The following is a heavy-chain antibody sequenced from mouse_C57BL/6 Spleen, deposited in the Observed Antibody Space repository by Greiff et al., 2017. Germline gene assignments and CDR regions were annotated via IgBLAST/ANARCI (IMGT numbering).Heavy chain of an antibody. Sequence: VQLQQSGAELVRPGASVTLSCKASGYTFTDYEMNWVKQTPVHGLEWIGAIDPETGGTAYNQKFKGKAILTADKSSSTAYMELRSLTSEDSAVYYCTRGSYGSLAYWGQGTLVTVSA. CDR2: IDPETGGT. J-gene: IGHJ3*01. D-gene: IGHD2-2*01. V-gene: IGHV1-15*01. CDR1: GYTFTDYE. CDR3: TRGSYGSLAY.